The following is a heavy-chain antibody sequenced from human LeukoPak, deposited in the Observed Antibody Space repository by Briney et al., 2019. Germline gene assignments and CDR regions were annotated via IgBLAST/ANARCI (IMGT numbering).Heavy chain of an antibody. J-gene: IGHJ4*02. CDR3: ARGPAGYN. CDR2: IYSGGST. Sequence: ETLSLTCTVSGGSISSYYWSWIRQPPGKGLEWVSVIYSGGSTDYADSVKGRFTISRDNLKNTLYLQMNSLRAEDTAVYYCARGPAGYNWGQGTLVTFSS. CDR1: GGSISSYY. D-gene: IGHD1-1*01. V-gene: IGHV3-53*01.